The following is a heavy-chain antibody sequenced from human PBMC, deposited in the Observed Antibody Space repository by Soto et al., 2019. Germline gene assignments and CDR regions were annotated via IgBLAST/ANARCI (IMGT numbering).Heavy chain of an antibody. V-gene: IGHV4-30-2*01. D-gene: IGHD3-9*01. CDR2: IYHSGST. J-gene: IGHJ5*02. CDR1: GGSISSGGYS. Sequence: SETLSLTCAVSGGSISSGGYSWSWIRQPPGKGLEWIGYIYHSGSTYYNPSLKSRVTISVDRSKNQFSLKLSSVTAADTAVYYCAREVADILTGDNWFDPWGQGTLVTVSS. CDR3: AREVADILTGDNWFDP.